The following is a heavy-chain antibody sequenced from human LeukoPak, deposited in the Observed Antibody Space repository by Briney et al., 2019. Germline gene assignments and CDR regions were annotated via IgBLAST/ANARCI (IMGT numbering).Heavy chain of an antibody. Sequence: ASVKVSCKASGYTFTSYGISWVRQAPGQGLEWMGWINPNSGGTNYAQKFQGRVTMTRDTSISTAYMELSRLRSDDTAVYYCARVDSSSWYPPPTEVWFDPWGQGTLVTVSS. CDR3: ARVDSSSWYPPPTEVWFDP. V-gene: IGHV1-2*02. D-gene: IGHD6-13*01. CDR1: GYTFTSYG. CDR2: INPNSGGT. J-gene: IGHJ5*02.